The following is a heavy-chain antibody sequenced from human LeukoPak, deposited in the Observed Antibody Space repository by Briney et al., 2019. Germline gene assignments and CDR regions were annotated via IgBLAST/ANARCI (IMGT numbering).Heavy chain of an antibody. CDR3: ARDFDYIDYVFDY. CDR1: GYTFTGYY. CDR2: INPNSGGT. V-gene: IGHV1-2*02. Sequence: ASVKVSCKASGYTFTGYYMHWVRQAPRQGLQWMGWINPNSGGTDYAQKFQGRVTMTRDTSISTVYMELSSLRSDDTAVYYCARDFDYIDYVFDYWGQGTLVTVSS. D-gene: IGHD4-11*01. J-gene: IGHJ4*02.